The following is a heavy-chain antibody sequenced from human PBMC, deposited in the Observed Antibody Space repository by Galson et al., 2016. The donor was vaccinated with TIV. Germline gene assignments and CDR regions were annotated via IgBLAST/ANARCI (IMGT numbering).Heavy chain of an antibody. CDR1: GYTFTSYG. D-gene: IGHD1-1*01. CDR3: ARAAYPWNDVPVDY. V-gene: IGHV1-18*01. Sequence: SVKVSCKASGYTFTSYGFGRVRQAPGQGLEWMGWISTYNGNPNYAQKFQGRVTLTTETSTSTASMELRGLTSDDTAMYYCARAAYPWNDVPVDYWGQGTLVTVSS. CDR2: ISTYNGNP. J-gene: IGHJ4*02.